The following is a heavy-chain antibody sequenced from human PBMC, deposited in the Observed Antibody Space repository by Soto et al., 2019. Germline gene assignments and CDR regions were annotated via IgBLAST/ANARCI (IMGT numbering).Heavy chain of an antibody. Sequence: LRLSFAAAGFSFIHYAIHWVRQPPGKGLEWVALISYDGDNRYFSDSVRGRFTISRDNYKTTVHLEMNDLRLDDTATYYCVSPHPDSSNASDLWGRGTLVTVPQ. CDR1: GFSFIHYA. J-gene: IGHJ5*02. D-gene: IGHD3-22*01. CDR2: ISYDGDNR. CDR3: VSPHPDSSNASDL. V-gene: IGHV3-30-3*01.